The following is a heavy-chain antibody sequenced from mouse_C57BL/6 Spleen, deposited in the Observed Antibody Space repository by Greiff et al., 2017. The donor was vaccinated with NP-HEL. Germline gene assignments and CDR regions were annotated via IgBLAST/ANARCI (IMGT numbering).Heavy chain of an antibody. CDR2: ISYDGSN. V-gene: IGHV3-6*01. J-gene: IGHJ2*01. D-gene: IGHD1-1*01. Sequence: ESGPGLVKPSQSLSLTCSVTGYSITSGYYWNWIRQFPGNKLEWMGYISYDGSNNYNPSLKNRISITRDTSKNQFFLKLNSVTTEDTATYYCASHTTVVAHFDYWGQGTTLTVSS. CDR1: GYSITSGYY. CDR3: ASHTTVVAHFDY.